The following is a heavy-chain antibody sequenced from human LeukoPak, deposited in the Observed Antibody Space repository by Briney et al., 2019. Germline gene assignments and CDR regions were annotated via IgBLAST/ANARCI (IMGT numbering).Heavy chain of an antibody. Sequence: ASVKVSCKASGYTFTGYYMHWVRQAPGQGLEWMGWINPNSGSTNYAQKLQGRVTMTTDTSTSTAYMELRSLRSDDTAVYYCARELYGYVDYWGQGTLVTVSS. CDR3: ARELYGYVDY. CDR2: INPNSGST. V-gene: IGHV1-2*02. D-gene: IGHD3-10*01. CDR1: GYTFTGYY. J-gene: IGHJ4*02.